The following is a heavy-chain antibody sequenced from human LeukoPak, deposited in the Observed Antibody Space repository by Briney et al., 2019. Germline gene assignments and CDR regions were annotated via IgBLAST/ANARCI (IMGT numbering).Heavy chain of an antibody. CDR1: GYTLTELS. J-gene: IGHJ3*02. D-gene: IGHD3-3*01. Sequence: ASVKVSCKVSGYTLTELSMHWVRQAPGKGLEWMGGFDPEDGETIYAQKFQGRVTMTEDTSTDTAYMELSSLRSEDTAVYYCARRNTIFGVVIMNAFDIWGQGTMVTVSS. V-gene: IGHV1-24*01. CDR2: FDPEDGET. CDR3: ARRNTIFGVVIMNAFDI.